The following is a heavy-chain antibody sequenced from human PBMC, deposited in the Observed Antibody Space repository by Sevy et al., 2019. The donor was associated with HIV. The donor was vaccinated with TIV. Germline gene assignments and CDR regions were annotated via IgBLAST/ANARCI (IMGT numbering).Heavy chain of an antibody. CDR1: GFTFSTYG. D-gene: IGHD6-19*01. CDR2: IWYDGSNK. J-gene: IGHJ4*02. CDR3: VRENIAVAGIGYYFDH. Sequence: GGSLRLSCVASGFTFSTYGMHWVRQAPGKGLEWVAVIWYDGSNKEYVDSVKGRFTISRDNSKDTLYLQMNSLRAEDTAVYYCVRENIAVAGIGYYFDHWGQGTLVTVSS. V-gene: IGHV3-33*01.